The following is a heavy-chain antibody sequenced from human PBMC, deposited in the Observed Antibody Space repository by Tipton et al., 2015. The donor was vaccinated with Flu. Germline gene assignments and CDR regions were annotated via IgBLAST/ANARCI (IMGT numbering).Heavy chain of an antibody. Sequence: TLSLTCTVSGDSIISDFFQWSWIRQAPGKGLEWIGSIHHSGRTHYTSSLKSRVTISVDPSKKIFSMKLASVTAADTAVYFCARERLEWELGGSWFDPWGRGALVTVSS. CDR1: GDSIISDFFQ. J-gene: IGHJ5*02. CDR3: ARERLEWELGGSWFDP. D-gene: IGHD1-26*01. CDR2: IHHSGRT. V-gene: IGHV4-30-4*01.